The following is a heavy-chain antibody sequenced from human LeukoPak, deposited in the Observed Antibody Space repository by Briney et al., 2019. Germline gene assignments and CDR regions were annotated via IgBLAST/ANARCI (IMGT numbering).Heavy chain of an antibody. CDR2: IHYSGST. V-gene: IGHV4-59*08. Sequence: KPSETLSLTCTVSGGSISSYHWIWIRRPPGKGLEWIGYIHYSGSTNYSPSLKSRVTTSVDTSKKQFSLKLRSVTAADTAVYYCARSVSWGLLVRDDAFDIWGQGTMVTVSS. CDR1: GGSISSYH. CDR3: ARSVSWGLLVRDDAFDI. J-gene: IGHJ3*02. D-gene: IGHD2-21*01.